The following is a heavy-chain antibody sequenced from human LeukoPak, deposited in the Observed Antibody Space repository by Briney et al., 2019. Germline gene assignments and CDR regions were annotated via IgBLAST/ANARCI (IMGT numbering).Heavy chain of an antibody. Sequence: SETLSLTCTVSGYSISSGYYWGWIRQPPGKGLEWIGSIYHSGSTYYNPSLKSRVTMSVDTSKNQFSLKLSSVTAADTAVYYCARERSGSYDEHFDYWGQGTLVTVSS. CDR1: GYSISSGYY. V-gene: IGHV4-38-2*02. CDR2: IYHSGST. CDR3: ARERSGSYDEHFDY. J-gene: IGHJ4*02. D-gene: IGHD3-10*01.